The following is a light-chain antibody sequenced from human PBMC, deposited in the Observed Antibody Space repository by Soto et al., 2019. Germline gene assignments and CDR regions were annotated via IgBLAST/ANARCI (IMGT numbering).Light chain of an antibody. Sequence: EIVMTQSPATLSVSPGDRATLSCRASQSVSNNVAWYQQKPGQAPRLLIYGASSRATGIPDRFSGSGSGTDFTLTISRLEPEDFAVYYCQQYGSSSWTFGQGTKVDIK. V-gene: IGKV3-20*01. J-gene: IGKJ1*01. CDR2: GAS. CDR1: QSVSNN. CDR3: QQYGSSSWT.